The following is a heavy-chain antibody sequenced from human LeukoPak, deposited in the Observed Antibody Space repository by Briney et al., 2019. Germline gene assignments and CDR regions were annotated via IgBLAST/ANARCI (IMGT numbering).Heavy chain of an antibody. CDR2: ISCDGSNK. V-gene: IGHV3-30-3*01. CDR3: ARSEILDY. Sequence: GGSLRLSCAASGFTFSSYAMHWVRQAPGKGLEWVAVISCDGSNKYYADSVKGRFTISRDNSKNTLYLQMNSLRAEDTAVYYCARSEILDYWGQGTLVTVSS. J-gene: IGHJ4*02. CDR1: GFTFSSYA.